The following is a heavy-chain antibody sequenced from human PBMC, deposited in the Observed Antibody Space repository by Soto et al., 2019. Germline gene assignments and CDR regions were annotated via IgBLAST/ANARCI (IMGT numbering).Heavy chain of an antibody. V-gene: IGHV1-8*01. J-gene: IGHJ3*02. CDR3: ARGLIRITIFSI. CDR1: GYTFTSYD. CDR2: MNPNSGNT. Sequence: DSVKVSCKASGYTFTSYDINWVRQATGQGLEWMGWMNPNSGNTGYAQKFQGRVTMTRNTSISTAYMELSSLRSEDTAVYYCARGLIRITIFSIWGQGTMVTVSS. D-gene: IGHD3-3*01.